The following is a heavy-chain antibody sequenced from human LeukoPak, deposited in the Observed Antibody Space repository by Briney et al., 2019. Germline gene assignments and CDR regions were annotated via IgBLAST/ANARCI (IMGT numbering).Heavy chain of an antibody. CDR1: GFTFSSYG. CDR3: ARDGYSMVRGVITRRFDY. D-gene: IGHD3-10*01. V-gene: IGHV3-33*01. CDR2: IWYDGSNK. Sequence: GGSLRLSCAASGFTFSSYGMHWVRQAPGKGLEWVAVIWYDGSNKYYADSVKSRFTISRDNSKNTLYLQMNSLRAEDTAVYYCARDGYSMVRGVITRRFDYWGQGTLVTVSS. J-gene: IGHJ4*02.